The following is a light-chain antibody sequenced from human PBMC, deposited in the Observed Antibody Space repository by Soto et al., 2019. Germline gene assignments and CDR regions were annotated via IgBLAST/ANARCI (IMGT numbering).Light chain of an antibody. CDR2: DAS. V-gene: IGKV1-5*01. CDR1: QSVRSW. J-gene: IGKJ5*01. CDR3: LQYYNVPIT. Sequence: IQMTHSPATLSASVGDRVTITLRASQSVRSWLAWYQQKPGTAPKLLIFDASRLESGVPSRFSGSASGTEFTLTISSLQPDDFATYSCLQYYNVPITFGQGTRLEIK.